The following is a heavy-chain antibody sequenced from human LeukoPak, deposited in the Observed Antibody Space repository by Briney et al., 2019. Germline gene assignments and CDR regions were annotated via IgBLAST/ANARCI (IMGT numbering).Heavy chain of an antibody. Sequence: GGSLRLSCAASGFTFSSYSMNWVRQAPGKGLEWVSYISSSSSTIYYADSVKGRFTISRDNAKNSLYLQMNSLRAEDTAVYYCARRSIAAAGYNLDYWGQGILVTVSS. CDR3: ARRSIAAAGYNLDY. D-gene: IGHD6-13*01. CDR2: ISSSSSTI. CDR1: GFTFSSYS. J-gene: IGHJ4*02. V-gene: IGHV3-48*01.